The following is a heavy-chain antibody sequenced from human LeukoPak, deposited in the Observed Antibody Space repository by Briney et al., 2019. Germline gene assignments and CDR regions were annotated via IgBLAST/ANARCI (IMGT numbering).Heavy chain of an antibody. CDR3: ARSRRGSYRARGGIYY. V-gene: IGHV1-46*01. J-gene: IGHJ4*02. CDR2: INPSGGST. Sequence: ASVKVSCKASGYTFTSYYMHWVRQAPGQGLEWMGIINPSGGSTSYAQKFQGRVTMTRDTSTSTVYMELSSLRSEDTAVYYCARSRRGSYRARGGIYYWGQGTLVTVSS. CDR1: GYTFTSYY. D-gene: IGHD1-26*01.